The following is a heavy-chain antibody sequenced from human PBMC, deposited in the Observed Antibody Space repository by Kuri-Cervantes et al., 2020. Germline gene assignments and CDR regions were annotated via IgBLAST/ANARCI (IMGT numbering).Heavy chain of an antibody. CDR2: IIPIFGTA. CDR3: ARVPITIFGVVIIPYYYYHMDV. D-gene: IGHD3-3*01. V-gene: IGHV1-69*13. Sequence: SVKVSCKASGCTFSSYAISWVRQAPGQGLEWMGGIIPIFGTANYAQKFQGRVTITADESTSTAYMELSSLRSEDTAVYYCARVPITIFGVVIIPYYYYHMDVWGKGTTVTVSS. J-gene: IGHJ6*03. CDR1: GCTFSSYA.